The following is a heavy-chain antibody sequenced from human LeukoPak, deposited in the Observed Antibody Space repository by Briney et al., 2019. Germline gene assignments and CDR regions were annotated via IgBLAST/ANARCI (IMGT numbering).Heavy chain of an antibody. D-gene: IGHD1-7*01. CDR2: ISGSGGST. J-gene: IGHJ4*02. CDR1: GFTFSSYA. CDR3: AKDLELELPLYFDY. Sequence: GGSLRLSCPASGFTFSSYAMSWVRQAPGKGLEWVSAISGSGGSTYYADSVKGRLTISRDNSKNTLYLQMNSLRAEDTAVYYCAKDLELELPLYFDYWGQGTLVTVSS. V-gene: IGHV3-23*01.